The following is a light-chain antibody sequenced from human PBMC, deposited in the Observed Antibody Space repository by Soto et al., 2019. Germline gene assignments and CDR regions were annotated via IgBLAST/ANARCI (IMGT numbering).Light chain of an antibody. J-gene: IGKJ5*01. CDR2: AAS. CDR1: QGIDSS. CDR3: LHRMNWPLT. Sequence: ILLTQSPSSLSASVGDRVTITCRASQGIDSSFAWYQQKPGKAPKLLIYAASSLQSGVPSRFSGSGSGTDFTLTISSLEPEDFGVYYCLHRMNWPLTFGQGTRLEIK. V-gene: IGKV1-9*01.